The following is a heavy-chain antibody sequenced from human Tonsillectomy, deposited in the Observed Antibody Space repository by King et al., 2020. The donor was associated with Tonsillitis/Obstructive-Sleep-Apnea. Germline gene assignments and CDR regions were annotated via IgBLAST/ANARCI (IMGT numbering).Heavy chain of an antibody. Sequence: VQLVESGGGLVKPGGSVRLSCAASGFTFTSAWMSWVRQAPGKGLEWVGRIKSKRDGGTTDYVAPVRGRFTISRDDSKNTVYLQMDSLKTEDTAVYYCTTDPRDWGQGTLVTVSS. J-gene: IGHJ4*02. D-gene: IGHD3-10*01. CDR3: TTDPRD. V-gene: IGHV3-15*01. CDR1: GFTFTSAW. CDR2: IKSKRDGGTT.